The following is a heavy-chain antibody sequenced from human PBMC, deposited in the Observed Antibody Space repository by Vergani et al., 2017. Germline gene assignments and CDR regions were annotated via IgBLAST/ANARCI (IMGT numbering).Heavy chain of an antibody. D-gene: IGHD1-7*01. V-gene: IGHV4-61*10. J-gene: IGHJ4*02. Sequence: QVQLQESGPGLVKPSETLSLTCTVSGGSVSSGSYYWSWIRQPAGKGLEWIGYIYYSGSTYYNPSLKSRVTISVDTSKNQFSLKLSSVTAADTAVYYCARVGWNYGDYYFDYWGQGTLVTVSS. CDR3: ARVGWNYGDYYFDY. CDR2: IYYSGST. CDR1: GGSVSSGSYY.